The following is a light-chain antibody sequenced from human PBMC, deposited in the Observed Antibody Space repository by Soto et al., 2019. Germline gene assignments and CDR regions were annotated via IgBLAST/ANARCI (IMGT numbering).Light chain of an antibody. J-gene: IGLJ2*01. CDR1: SSNIGSDF. V-gene: IGLV1-51*02. CDR2: EDN. CDR3: GAWDTSLSGGV. Sequence: QSVLTQPPSVSAAPGQKVTISYSGSSSNIGSDFVSWYQQLPGTAPKLLIYEDNKRPSGIPDRFSGSKSGTSATLGITGLQTGDEADYYCGAWDTSLSGGVFGGGTKLTVL.